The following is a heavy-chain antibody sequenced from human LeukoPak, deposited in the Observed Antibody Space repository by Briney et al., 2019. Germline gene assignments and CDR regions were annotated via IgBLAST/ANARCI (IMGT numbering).Heavy chain of an antibody. Sequence: SETLSLTCTVSGGSISSYYWSWIRQPPGKGLEWIGYIYYSGSTNYNPSLKSRVTISVDTSKNQFSLKLSSVTAADTAVYYCARRLKRRGYFDYWGQGTLVTVSS. CDR1: GGSISSYY. D-gene: IGHD1-1*01. V-gene: IGHV4-59*08. CDR2: IYYSGST. CDR3: ARRLKRRGYFDY. J-gene: IGHJ4*02.